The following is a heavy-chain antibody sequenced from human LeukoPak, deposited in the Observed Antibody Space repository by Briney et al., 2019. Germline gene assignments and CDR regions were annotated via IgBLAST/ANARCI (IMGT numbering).Heavy chain of an antibody. J-gene: IGHJ4*02. CDR2: IYTSGST. CDR1: GGSISSGSYY. V-gene: IGHV4-61*02. D-gene: IGHD3-3*01. CDR3: ARVHYDFWSGYYLDY. Sequence: PSETLSLTCTVSGGSISSGSYYWSWIRQPAGKGLEWIGRIYTSGSTDYNPSLKSRVTISVDTSKNQFSLKLSSVTAADTAVYYCARVHYDFWSGYYLDYWGQGTLVTVSS.